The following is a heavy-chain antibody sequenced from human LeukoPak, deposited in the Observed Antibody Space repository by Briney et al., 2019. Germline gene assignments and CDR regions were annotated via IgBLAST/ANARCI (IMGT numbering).Heavy chain of an antibody. CDR3: ARDRSGSYPYYFDY. CDR1: GFTFSSYG. CDR2: ISYDGSNK. V-gene: IGHV3-30*03. J-gene: IGHJ4*02. Sequence: GRSLRLSCAASGFTFSSYGMHWVRQAPGKGLEWVAVISYDGSNKYYADSVKGRFTISRDNAENSLYLQMNNLRADDTAVYYCARDRSGSYPYYFDYWGQGTVVTVSS. D-gene: IGHD1-26*01.